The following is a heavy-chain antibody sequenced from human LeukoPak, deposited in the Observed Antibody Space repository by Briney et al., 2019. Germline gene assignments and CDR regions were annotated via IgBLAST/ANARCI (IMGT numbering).Heavy chain of an antibody. V-gene: IGHV4-4*07. J-gene: IGHJ6*03. CDR2: IYTTGST. CDR3: ARSDRYGSGSKRYYMDV. D-gene: IGHD3-10*01. CDR1: GYSFGDYY. Sequence: SETLSLTCTVSGYSFGDYYWSWIRQPAGKGLEWIGRIYTTGSTTYNPSLKSRVTISVDTSKNQFSLKLSSVTAADTAVYYCARSDRYGSGSKRYYMDVWGKGTTVTVSS.